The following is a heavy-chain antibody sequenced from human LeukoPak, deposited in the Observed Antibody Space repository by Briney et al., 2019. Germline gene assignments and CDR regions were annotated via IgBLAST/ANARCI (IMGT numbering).Heavy chain of an antibody. CDR2: IYYSGGT. CDR3: ARGGCSGGSCYVFYMDV. CDR1: GGSISSHY. J-gene: IGHJ6*03. D-gene: IGHD2-15*01. V-gene: IGHV4-59*11. Sequence: SETLSLTCTVSGGSISSHYWSWIRQPPGKGLEWIGYIYYSGGTNYNPSLKSRVTISVDTSKNQFSLKLSSVTAADTAVYYCARGGCSGGSCYVFYMDVWGKGTTVTVSS.